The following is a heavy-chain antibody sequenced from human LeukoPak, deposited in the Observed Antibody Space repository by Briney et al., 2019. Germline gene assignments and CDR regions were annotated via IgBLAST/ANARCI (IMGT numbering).Heavy chain of an antibody. D-gene: IGHD5-12*01. CDR3: ARGLPGSGYYYYMDV. Sequence: PSETLSLTCTVSGGSISSGSYYWSWIRQPAGKGLEWIGRIYTSGSTNYNPSLKSRVTISVDTSKNQFSLKLSSVTAADTAVYYCARGLPGSGYYYYMDVWGKGTTVTVSS. CDR2: IYTSGST. CDR1: GGSISSGSYY. J-gene: IGHJ6*03. V-gene: IGHV4-61*02.